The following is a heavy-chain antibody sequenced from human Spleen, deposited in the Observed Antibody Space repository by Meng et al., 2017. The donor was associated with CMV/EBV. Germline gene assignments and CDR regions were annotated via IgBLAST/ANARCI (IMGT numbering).Heavy chain of an antibody. J-gene: IGHJ4*02. D-gene: IGHD1-26*01. V-gene: IGHV3-30*04. CDR3: ACVGR. CDR2: ISYDGSNK. CDR1: GFTFSSYA. Sequence: GESLKISCAASGFTFSSYAMHWVRQAPGKGLEWVAVISYDGSNKYYADSVKGRFTISRDNSKNTLYLQMNSLRAEDTAVYYCACVGRWGQGTLVTVSS.